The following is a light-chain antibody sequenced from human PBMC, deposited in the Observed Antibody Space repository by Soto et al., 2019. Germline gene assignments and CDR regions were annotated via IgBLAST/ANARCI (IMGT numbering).Light chain of an antibody. CDR1: QSVSSSY. CDR2: GAS. V-gene: IGKV3D-20*02. Sequence: ESVFRQSPGTVCLSAGERATLACRASQSVSSSYLAWSQQKPGQAPRLLLHGASSRATGIPARFSGSGSGTDFTLTISSLEPEHLAVYYCQQRKNRPLSFGPGTKVDIK. CDR3: QQRKNRPLS. J-gene: IGKJ3*01.